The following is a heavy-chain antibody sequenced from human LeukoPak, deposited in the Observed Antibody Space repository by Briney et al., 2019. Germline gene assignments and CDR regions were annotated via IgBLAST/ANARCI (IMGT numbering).Heavy chain of an antibody. CDR2: IYYSGST. CDR1: GGSISSYY. Sequence: SETLSLTCTDSGGSISSYYWSWIRQPPGKGLEWIGYIYYSGSTNYNPSLKSRVTISVDTSKNQFSLRPGSVTAADTAVYYCARGTRYDVYGMDVWGQGTTVTVSS. J-gene: IGHJ6*02. V-gene: IGHV4-59*01. D-gene: IGHD3-3*01. CDR3: ARGTRYDVYGMDV.